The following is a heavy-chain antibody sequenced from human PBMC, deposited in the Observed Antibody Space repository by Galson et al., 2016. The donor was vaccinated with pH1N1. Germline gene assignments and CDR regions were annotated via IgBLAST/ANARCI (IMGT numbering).Heavy chain of an antibody. V-gene: IGHV5-51*03. CDR1: GYDFSNYW. CDR2: IYPGDSDT. D-gene: IGHD2-21*02. Sequence: QSGAEVKKQGESLKISCTGSGYDFSNYWSGWVSQMPGKGLEWMGIIYPGDSDTRYSPSFQGQVTISADKSIDTAFLQWNSLKASDTAMYYCARQRGGGGGDSYYFDYWGQGALVTVSS. J-gene: IGHJ4*02. CDR3: ARQRGGGGGDSYYFDY.